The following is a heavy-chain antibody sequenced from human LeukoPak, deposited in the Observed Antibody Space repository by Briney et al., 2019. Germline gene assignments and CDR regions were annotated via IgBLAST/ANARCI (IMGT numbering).Heavy chain of an antibody. V-gene: IGHV3-53*01. CDR2: IYSGGST. CDR1: GFTVSSNY. Sequence: GGSLRLSCAASGFTVSSNYMSWVRQAPGKGLEWVSVIYSGGSTYYADSVKGRFTISRDNSKNTLYLQMNSLRAEDTAVYYCAREKLAAAVDYGTDVWGQGTTVTVSS. CDR3: AREKLAAAVDYGTDV. J-gene: IGHJ6*02. D-gene: IGHD6-13*01.